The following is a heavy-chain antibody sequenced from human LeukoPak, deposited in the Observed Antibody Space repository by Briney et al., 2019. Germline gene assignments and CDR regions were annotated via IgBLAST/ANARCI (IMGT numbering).Heavy chain of an antibody. CDR1: GFTFSSYA. J-gene: IGHJ4*02. V-gene: IGHV3-23*01. Sequence: GGSLRLSCAASGFTFSSYAMSWVRQAPGKGLEWVSAISGSGGSPYYADSAKHPFTISTYHSKNTLYLQMNSLRAEDTAVYSCAKGGGYCSSTSCSNFDYWGQGTLVTVSS. CDR2: ISGSGGSP. D-gene: IGHD2-2*01. CDR3: AKGGGYCSSTSCSNFDY.